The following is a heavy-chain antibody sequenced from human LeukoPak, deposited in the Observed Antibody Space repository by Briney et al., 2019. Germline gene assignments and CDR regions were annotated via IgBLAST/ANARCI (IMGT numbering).Heavy chain of an antibody. V-gene: IGHV4-59*08. Sequence: SETLSLTCTGSGGSISNYYWSWIRQPPGKGLEWIGYIYYSGSTNYYPSLKSRVTISVDTSKNQFSLKLSSVTAADTAVYYCARHGWEMYSGSWGADYWGQGTLVTVSS. CDR2: IYYSGST. J-gene: IGHJ4*02. CDR1: GGSISNYY. CDR3: ARHGWEMYSGSWGADY. D-gene: IGHD6-13*01.